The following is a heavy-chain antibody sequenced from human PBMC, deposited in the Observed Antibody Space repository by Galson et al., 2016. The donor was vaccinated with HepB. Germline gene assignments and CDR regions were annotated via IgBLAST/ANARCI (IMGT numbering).Heavy chain of an antibody. D-gene: IGHD3-22*01. CDR3: AKDRSWAQYFEGSGYYYGYGMYV. J-gene: IGHJ6*02. CDR1: GVTFGSYG. CDR2: VSYDGSKK. Sequence: SLRLSCAASGVTFGSYGMNWVRQAPGKGLEWLAVVSYDGSKKDYGDDVKGRFTISRDNSKNTLYLQMNNLRAEDTAVYYCAKDRSWAQYFEGSGYYYGYGMYVWGQGTTVTVSS. V-gene: IGHV3-30*18.